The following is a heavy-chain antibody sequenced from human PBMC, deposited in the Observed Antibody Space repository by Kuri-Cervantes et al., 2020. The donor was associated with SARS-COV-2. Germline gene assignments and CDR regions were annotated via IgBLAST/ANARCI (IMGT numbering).Heavy chain of an antibody. CDR3: ARGGLAVAGRVWFDP. V-gene: IGHV1-2*02. J-gene: IGHJ5*02. D-gene: IGHD6-19*01. CDR1: GYIFTEYY. CDR2: INPNSGGT. Sequence: ASVKVSCKASGYIFTEYYMHWVRQAPGQGLEWMGWINPNSGGTNYTQRFQGRVTMTRDTSISTAYMELSRLRSDDTAVYYCARGGLAVAGRVWFDPWGQRTLVTVSS.